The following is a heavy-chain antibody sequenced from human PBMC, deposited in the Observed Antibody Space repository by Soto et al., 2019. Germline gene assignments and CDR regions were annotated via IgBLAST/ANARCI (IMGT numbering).Heavy chain of an antibody. Sequence: EVQVVESGGGLVQPGGSLRLSCAASGFTFTSYWMTWVRQAPGKGLEWVANINQDGSEKYYVDSVKGRFTISRDNAKNSLYLQMNSLRAEDTALYHFARGNAMGVWGQGTTVTVSS. CDR1: GFTFTSYW. CDR3: ARGNAMGV. V-gene: IGHV3-7*05. CDR2: INQDGSEK. J-gene: IGHJ6*02.